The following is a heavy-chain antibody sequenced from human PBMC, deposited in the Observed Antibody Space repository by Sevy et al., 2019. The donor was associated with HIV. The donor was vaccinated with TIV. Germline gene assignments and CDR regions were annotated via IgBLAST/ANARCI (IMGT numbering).Heavy chain of an antibody. CDR1: GYTFTSYA. Sequence: ASVKVSCKASGYTFTSYAMHWVRQAPGQRLEWMGWINAGNCNTKYSQKFQGRVTITRDTSASTAYMELSSLRSEDTAVYYCARDTNGGTGPVYYYYYGMDVWGQGTTVTVSS. J-gene: IGHJ6*02. V-gene: IGHV1-3*01. D-gene: IGHD7-27*01. CDR3: ARDTNGGTGPVYYYYYGMDV. CDR2: INAGNCNT.